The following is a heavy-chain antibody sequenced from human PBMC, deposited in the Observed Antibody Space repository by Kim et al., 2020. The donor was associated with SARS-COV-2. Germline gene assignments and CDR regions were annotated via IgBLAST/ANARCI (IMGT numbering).Heavy chain of an antibody. V-gene: IGHV1-69*13. CDR1: GGTFSSYA. J-gene: IGHJ5*02. CDR3: AMPHYGSGSYEATFDP. CDR2: IIPIFGTA. D-gene: IGHD3-10*01. Sequence: SVKVSCKASGGTFSSYAISWVRQAPGQGLEWMGGIIPIFGTANYAQKFQGRVTITADESTSTAYMELSSLRSEDTAVYYCAMPHYGSGSYEATFDPWGQGTLVTVSS.